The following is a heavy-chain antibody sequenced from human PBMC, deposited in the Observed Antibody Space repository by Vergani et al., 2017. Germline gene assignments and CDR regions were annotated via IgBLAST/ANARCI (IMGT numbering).Heavy chain of an antibody. CDR2: INGSGGST. Sequence: EVQLLESGGGLVQPGGSLRLSCAASGFTFSSYAMRWVRQAPGWGLEWVSAINGSGGSTYYADSVKGRFTISRDNSKNTLYLQMNSLRAEDTAVYYCAKAEVVPAAIDYWGQGTLVTVSS. CDR1: GFTFSSYA. D-gene: IGHD2-2*01. CDR3: AKAEVVPAAIDY. V-gene: IGHV3-23*01. J-gene: IGHJ4*02.